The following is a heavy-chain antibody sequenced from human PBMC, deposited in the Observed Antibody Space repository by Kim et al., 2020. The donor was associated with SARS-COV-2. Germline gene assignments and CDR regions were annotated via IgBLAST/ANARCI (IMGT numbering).Heavy chain of an antibody. CDR1: GGSISSYY. Sequence: SETLSLTCTVSGGSISSYYWSWIRQPPGKGLEWIGYIYYSGSTNYNPSFKSRVTISVDTSKNQFSLKLSSVTAADTAGYYCARDHREWGQYTANWYFDLWGRGTLVTVSS. J-gene: IGHJ2*01. D-gene: IGHD3-3*01. V-gene: IGHV4-59*01. CDR2: IYYSGST. CDR3: ARDHREWGQYTANWYFDL.